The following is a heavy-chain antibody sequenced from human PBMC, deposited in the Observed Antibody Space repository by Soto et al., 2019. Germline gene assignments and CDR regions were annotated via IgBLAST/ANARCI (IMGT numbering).Heavy chain of an antibody. D-gene: IGHD6-13*01. CDR3: ARVPGRKTRTPRAAVGLLYGMDV. CDR1: GYTFTSYG. CDR2: ISAYNGNT. J-gene: IGHJ6*02. Sequence: GASVKVSCKASGYTFTSYGISWVRQAPGQGLEWMGWISAYNGNTNYAQKLQGRVTMTTDTSTSTAYMELRSLRSDDTAVYYCARVPGRKTRTPRAAVGLLYGMDVWGQGTTVTVSS. V-gene: IGHV1-18*01.